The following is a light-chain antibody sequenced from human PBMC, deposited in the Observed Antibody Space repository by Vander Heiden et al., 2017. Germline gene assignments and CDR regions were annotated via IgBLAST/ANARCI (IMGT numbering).Light chain of an antibody. CDR2: DDS. CDR1: NIGSKS. Sequence: YVLTQPPSVSVAPGQTARITCGGNNIGSKSVHWYQQKPGQAPGLVVYDDSDRHSGIPERFSGSNSGNTATLTISRVEAGDEADYYCQVWDSSSDHWVFGGGTKLTVL. CDR3: QVWDSSSDHWV. V-gene: IGLV3-21*02. J-gene: IGLJ3*02.